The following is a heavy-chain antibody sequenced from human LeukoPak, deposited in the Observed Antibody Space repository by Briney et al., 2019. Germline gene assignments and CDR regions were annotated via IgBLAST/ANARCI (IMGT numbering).Heavy chain of an antibody. V-gene: IGHV4-59*11. Sequence: SGTLSLTCTVSGGSISSHYWSWIRQPPGKGLEWIGYIYYSGSTNYNPSLKSRVTISLDPSKNQFSLKLSSVTAADTAVYYCVRHDSRYYYYYMDVWGKGTTVTVSS. CDR1: GGSISSHY. CDR2: IYYSGST. J-gene: IGHJ6*03. CDR3: VRHDSRYYYYYMDV. D-gene: IGHD1-1*01.